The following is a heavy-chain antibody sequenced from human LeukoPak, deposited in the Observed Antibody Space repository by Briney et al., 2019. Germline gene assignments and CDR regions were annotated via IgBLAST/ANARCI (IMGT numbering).Heavy chain of an antibody. CDR2: ISDNGGRT. CDR3: AHLVWEYVGGLDV. V-gene: IGHV3-23*01. CDR1: GFTFSTYT. J-gene: IGHJ6*02. D-gene: IGHD3/OR15-3a*01. Sequence: PGGSLRLSCAASGFTFSTYTMAWVRQAPGGGLEWVSGISDNGGRTYYADSVKGRFAISRDNSKNTLYLQMHSLRVEDTAVYYCAHLVWEYVGGLDVWGQGTTVTVSS.